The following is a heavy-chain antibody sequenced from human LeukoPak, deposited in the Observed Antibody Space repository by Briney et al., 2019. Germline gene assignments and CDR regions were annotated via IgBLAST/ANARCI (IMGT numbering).Heavy chain of an antibody. CDR3: ARGGTAAVGY. CDR1: GGSITSSSYY. V-gene: IGHV4-39*07. Sequence: PSETLSLTCTVSGGSITSSSYYWGWIRQPPGMGLEWIGSIDYSGSTYYNPSLKSRVTISVDTSKNQFSLKLSSVTAADTAVYYCARGGTAAVGYWGQGTLVTVSS. D-gene: IGHD6-13*01. J-gene: IGHJ4*02. CDR2: IDYSGST.